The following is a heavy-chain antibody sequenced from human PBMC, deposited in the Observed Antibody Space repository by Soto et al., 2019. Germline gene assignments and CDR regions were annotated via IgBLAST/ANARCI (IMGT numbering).Heavy chain of an antibody. Sequence: GGSLRLSCAASGFTFSNYAMRWVRQAPGKEREWVSAIGGGVVSPYHVDSVKGRFTISRDNSKNTLFLPMNSLRAEDTAVYLFAKGPWQPPHCFDPWGLGTLVTVSS. CDR3: AKGPWQPPHCFDP. CDR1: GFTFSNYA. V-gene: IGHV3-23*01. J-gene: IGHJ5*02. CDR2: IGGGVVSP. D-gene: IGHD6-13*01.